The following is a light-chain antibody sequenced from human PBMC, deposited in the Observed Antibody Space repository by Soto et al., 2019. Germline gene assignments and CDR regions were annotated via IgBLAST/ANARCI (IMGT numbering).Light chain of an antibody. V-gene: IGKV3-20*01. CDR1: QSVSSNY. Sequence: ESVLTQSPGTLSLSPGERSTLSFRSSQSVSSNYLAWYQQKPGQAPRLLIYGASTRATGIPDRFSGSGSGTDITLTISRREPEYSGAYSSHEYASSVARSVGPGTQVDIK. CDR3: HEYASSVARS. J-gene: IGKJ3*01. CDR2: GAS.